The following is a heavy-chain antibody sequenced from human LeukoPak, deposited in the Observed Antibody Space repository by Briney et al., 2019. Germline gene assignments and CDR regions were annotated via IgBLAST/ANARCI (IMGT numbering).Heavy chain of an antibody. CDR1: GFTLSSYS. CDR2: ISSSSSNI. D-gene: IGHD3-3*01. V-gene: IGHV3-48*01. Sequence: PGGSLRLSCAASGFTLSSYSMNWVRQAPGKGLEWVSYISSSSSNIYYADSVKGRFTISRDNAKNSLYLQMNSLRAEDTAVYYCAWWSGYSNRALDYWGQGTLVTVSS. J-gene: IGHJ4*02. CDR3: AWWSGYSNRALDY.